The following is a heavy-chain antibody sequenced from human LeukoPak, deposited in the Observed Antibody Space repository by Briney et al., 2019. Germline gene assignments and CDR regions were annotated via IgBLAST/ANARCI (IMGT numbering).Heavy chain of an antibody. CDR2: SGNT. CDR1: GGSISSYY. Sequence: SETLSLTCTVSGGSISSYYWSWIRQPPGKGPEWIGFSGNTNYNPSLKSRVTISVDTSNNQFSLKLRSVTAADTAVYYCARAGYSYGSPFDYWGQGTLVTVSS. CDR3: ARAGYSYGSPFDY. V-gene: IGHV4-59*08. J-gene: IGHJ4*02. D-gene: IGHD5-18*01.